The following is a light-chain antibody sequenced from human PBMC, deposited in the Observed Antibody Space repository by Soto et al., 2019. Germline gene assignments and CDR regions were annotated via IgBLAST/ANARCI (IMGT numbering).Light chain of an antibody. CDR1: QSVSSN. Sequence: EIVMTQSPATLSVSPGERGTLSCRASQSVSSNLAWYQQKPGQAPRRLIYGASTRATGIPARISGSGSGTEFTLTISSLQSEDFAIYHCQQYGGSPRTFGQGTKLEIK. J-gene: IGKJ2*01. V-gene: IGKV3-15*01. CDR3: QQYGGSPRT. CDR2: GAS.